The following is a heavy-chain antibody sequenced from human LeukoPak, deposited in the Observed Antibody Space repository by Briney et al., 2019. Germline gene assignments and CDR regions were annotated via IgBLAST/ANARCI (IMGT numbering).Heavy chain of an antibody. Sequence: PGGSLRLSCAGSGFVLNTEYMTWVRQAPGKGLEWVARIKSKQDRGTTDYAAPVKGRFTVSRDDSKNTVYLRMNSLKMEDTGLYYCCTEGMPGYWGQGTLVTVSS. D-gene: IGHD2-2*01. V-gene: IGHV3-15*01. CDR1: GFVLNTEY. CDR2: IKSKQDRGTT. J-gene: IGHJ4*02. CDR3: CTEGMPGY.